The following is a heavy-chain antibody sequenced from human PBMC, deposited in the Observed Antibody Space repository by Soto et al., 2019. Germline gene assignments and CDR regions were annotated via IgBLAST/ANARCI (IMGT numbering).Heavy chain of an antibody. CDR1: GFTFSSYA. CDR2: ISYDGSNK. CDR3: ARDYYGSGSYDQFDY. J-gene: IGHJ4*02. D-gene: IGHD3-10*01. Sequence: GGSLRLSCAASGFTFSSYAMHWVRQALGKGLEWVAVISYDGSNKYYADSVKGRFTISRDNSKNTLYLQMNSLRAEDTAVYYCARDYYGSGSYDQFDYWGQGTLVTVSS. V-gene: IGHV3-30-3*01.